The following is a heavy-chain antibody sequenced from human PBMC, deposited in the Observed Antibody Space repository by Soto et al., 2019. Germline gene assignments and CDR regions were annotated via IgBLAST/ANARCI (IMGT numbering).Heavy chain of an antibody. CDR1: GFTFSSYE. J-gene: IGHJ4*02. CDR2: ISGSSRYT. V-gene: IGHV3-48*03. Sequence: EVQLVESGGGLVQPGGSLRLSCAASGFTFSSYEMNWVRQAPGKGLEWVSYISGSSRYTNFADSVKGRFTISRDNAKNSLYLQMNSLRVEDTAVYYCARHTSGWHYYDYWGQGTPVTVSS. D-gene: IGHD6-19*01. CDR3: ARHTSGWHYYDY.